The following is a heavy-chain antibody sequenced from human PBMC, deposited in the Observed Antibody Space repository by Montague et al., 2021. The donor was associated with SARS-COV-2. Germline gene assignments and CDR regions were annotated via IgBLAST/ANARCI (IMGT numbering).Heavy chain of an antibody. D-gene: IGHD6-13*01. V-gene: IGHV4-59*01. J-gene: IGHJ3*02. Sequence: SETLSLTCTVSGGSISSYSWTWIRQPPGKGLEWIGYIYNSGSTNYNPSLTSRVTISVDTSKNQFSLKLSSVAAADTAVYYCARAGRGSSWYGVAFDIWGQGTMVTVSS. CDR3: ARAGRGSSWYGVAFDI. CDR2: IYNSGST. CDR1: GGSISSYS.